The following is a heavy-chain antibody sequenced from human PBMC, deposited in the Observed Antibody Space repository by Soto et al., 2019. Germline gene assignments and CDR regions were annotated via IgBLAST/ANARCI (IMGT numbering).Heavy chain of an antibody. Sequence: QVQLQESGPGLVKPSQTLSLTCTVSGGSISSGDYYWSWIRQPPGKGLEWLGYIYYSGSTYYNPSLKSRVTISVDTSKNQFSLKLSSVTAADTAVYYCAREEMNQDYGDPGQFDYWGQGTLVTVSS. D-gene: IGHD4-17*01. CDR2: IYYSGST. CDR3: AREEMNQDYGDPGQFDY. CDR1: GGSISSGDYY. J-gene: IGHJ4*02. V-gene: IGHV4-30-4*01.